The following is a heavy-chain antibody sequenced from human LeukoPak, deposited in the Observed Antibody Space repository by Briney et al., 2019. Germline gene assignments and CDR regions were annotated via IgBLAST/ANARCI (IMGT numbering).Heavy chain of an antibody. V-gene: IGHV4-30-4*01. Sequence: SETLSLTCTVSGGSISSGDYYWSWIRQPPGKGLEWIGYIYYSGSTYYNPSLKSRVTISVDTSKNQFSLKLSSVTAADTAVYYCARGQEYYYGMDVWGQGTTVTVSS. CDR1: GGSISSGDYY. CDR2: IYYSGST. D-gene: IGHD6-6*01. J-gene: IGHJ6*02. CDR3: ARGQEYYYGMDV.